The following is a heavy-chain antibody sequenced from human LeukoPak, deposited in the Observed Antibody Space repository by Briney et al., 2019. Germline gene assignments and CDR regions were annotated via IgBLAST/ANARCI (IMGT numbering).Heavy chain of an antibody. J-gene: IGHJ5*02. CDR3: ARGPEVLEWLLSGWFDP. CDR1: GGSISSYY. D-gene: IGHD3-3*01. Sequence: SETLSLTCTVSGGSISSYYWSWIRQPPAKGLEWIGYIYYSGSTNYNPSLKSRVTISVDTSKNQFSLKLSSVTAADTAVYYCARGPEVLEWLLSGWFDPWGQGTLVTVSS. V-gene: IGHV4-59*01. CDR2: IYYSGST.